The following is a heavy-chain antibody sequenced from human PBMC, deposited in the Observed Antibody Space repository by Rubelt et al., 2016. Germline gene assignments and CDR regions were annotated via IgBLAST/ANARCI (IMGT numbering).Heavy chain of an antibody. J-gene: IGHJ4*02. CDR1: GYSFTKY. CDR3: ARNEGGGLDY. CDR2: INPSGGST. Sequence: QVQLVQSGAEVKKPGASVNISCKASGYSFTKYMHWVRQAPGQGLEWMGFINPSGGSTSYAQKFQDRVIMTRDTSKSTVYMGLSSLKAEDTAVFYCARNEGGGLDYWGQGTLVIVSS. D-gene: IGHD3-16*01. V-gene: IGHV1-46*01.